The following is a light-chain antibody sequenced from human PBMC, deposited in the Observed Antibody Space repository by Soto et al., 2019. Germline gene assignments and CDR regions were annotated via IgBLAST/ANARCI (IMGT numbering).Light chain of an antibody. CDR3: QQYYSYPPT. CDR2: AAS. CDR1: QGISSY. J-gene: IGKJ1*01. V-gene: IGKV1-8*01. Sequence: AIRMTQSPSSLSASTGDRVTITCRASQGISSYLAWYQQKPGKAPKLLIYAASTLQSGVPSRFSGSGSGTDFTLTISCLHAEDFATYYCQQYYSYPPTFGQGTKVEIK.